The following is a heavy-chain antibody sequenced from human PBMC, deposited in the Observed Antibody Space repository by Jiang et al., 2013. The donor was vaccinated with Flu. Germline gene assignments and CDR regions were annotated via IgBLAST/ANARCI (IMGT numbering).Heavy chain of an antibody. CDR3: ARGDPRMITFGGVIYYMDV. Sequence: SGGTFSSYAISWVRQAPGQGLEWMGGIIPIFGTANYAQKFQGRVTITADKSTSTAYMELSSLRSEDTAVYYCARGDPRMITFGGVIYYMDVWGKGTTVTVSS. CDR2: IIPIFGTA. J-gene: IGHJ6*03. CDR1: GGTFSSYA. V-gene: IGHV1-69*06. D-gene: IGHD3-16*01.